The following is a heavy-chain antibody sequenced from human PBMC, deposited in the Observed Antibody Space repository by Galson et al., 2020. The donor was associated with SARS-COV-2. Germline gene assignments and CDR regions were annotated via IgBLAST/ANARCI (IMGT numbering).Heavy chain of an antibody. Sequence: GGSLRLSCAASGFTFSSYSMNWVRQAPGKGLEWVSSISSSSSYIYYADSVKGRFTISRDNAKNSLYLQMNSLRAEDTAVYYCARDLSPGGFLEWLFVWGQGTLVTVSS. CDR2: ISSSSSYI. V-gene: IGHV3-21*01. CDR3: ARDLSPGGFLEWLFV. J-gene: IGHJ4*02. D-gene: IGHD3-3*01. CDR1: GFTFSSYS.